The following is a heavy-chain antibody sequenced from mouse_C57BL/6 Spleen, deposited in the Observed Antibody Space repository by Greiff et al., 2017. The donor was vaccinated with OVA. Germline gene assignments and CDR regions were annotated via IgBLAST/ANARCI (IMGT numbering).Heavy chain of an antibody. V-gene: IGHV2-2*01. J-gene: IGHJ1*03. Sequence: VKVEESGPGLVQPSQSLSITCTVSGFSLTSYGVHWVRQSPGKGLEWLGVIWSGGSTDYNAAFISRLSISKDNSKSQVFFKMNSLQADDTAIYYCARNYGSSYERYFDVWGTGTTVTVSS. CDR1: GFSLTSYG. CDR3: ARNYGSSYERYFDV. D-gene: IGHD1-1*01. CDR2: IWSGGST.